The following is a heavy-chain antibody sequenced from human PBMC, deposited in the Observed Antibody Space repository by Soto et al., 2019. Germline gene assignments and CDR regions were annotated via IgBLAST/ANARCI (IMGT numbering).Heavy chain of an antibody. CDR1: GFTFSSYG. J-gene: IGHJ4*02. CDR3: ARDWGRYFDWFSTLSFYFDY. V-gene: IGHV3-33*01. Sequence: QVQLVESGGGVVQPGRSLRLSCAASGFTFSSYGMHWVRQAPGKGLEWVAVIWYDGSNKYYADSVKGRFTISRDNSKNTLYLQMNSLRAEDTAVYYCARDWGRYFDWFSTLSFYFDYWGQGTLVTVSS. CDR2: IWYDGSNK. D-gene: IGHD3-9*01.